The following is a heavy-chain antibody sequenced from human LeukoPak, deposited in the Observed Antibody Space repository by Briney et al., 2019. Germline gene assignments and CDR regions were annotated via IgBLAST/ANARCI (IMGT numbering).Heavy chain of an antibody. CDR2: MSYDGFSK. CDR1: GFTFSSFR. D-gene: IGHD3-22*01. V-gene: IGHV3-30*03. CDR3: AREGHTSGYCGSFDN. J-gene: IGHJ3*02. Sequence: GGSLRLSCAASGFTFSSFRVHWVRQAPGKGLEWVSAMSYDGFSKYYADSVKGRFTISRDNSRSTVDLQLGSLGPDDTAVYYCAREGHTSGYCGSFDNWGQGTAVVVSS.